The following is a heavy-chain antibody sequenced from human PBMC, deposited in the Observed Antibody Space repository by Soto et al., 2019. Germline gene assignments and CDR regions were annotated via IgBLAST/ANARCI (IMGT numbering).Heavy chain of an antibody. Sequence: PSETLSLTCAVSGGSISSGGYSWSWIRQPPGKGLEWIGYIYHSGSTYYNPSLKSRVTISVDRSKNQFSLRLSSVTAADTAVYYCARNNGRENYYDSSGYLYYFDYWGQGTLVTVSS. CDR1: GGSISSGGYS. CDR2: IYHSGST. D-gene: IGHD3-22*01. CDR3: ARNNGRENYYDSSGYLYYFDY. V-gene: IGHV4-30-2*01. J-gene: IGHJ4*02.